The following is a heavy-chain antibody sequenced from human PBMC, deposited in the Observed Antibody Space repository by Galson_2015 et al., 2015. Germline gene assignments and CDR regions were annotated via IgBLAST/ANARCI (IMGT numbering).Heavy chain of an antibody. Sequence: SLRLSCAASGFTFSSYWTSLVRQAPGKGLEWVANIKQDGSEKYYVDSVKGRFTISRDNAKNSLYLQMNSLRAEDTAVYYCARVGVYSASWYSDCWGQGTLVTVSS. CDR3: ARVGVYSASWYSDC. CDR1: GFTFSSYW. CDR2: IKQDGSEK. V-gene: IGHV3-7*04. J-gene: IGHJ4*02. D-gene: IGHD6-13*01.